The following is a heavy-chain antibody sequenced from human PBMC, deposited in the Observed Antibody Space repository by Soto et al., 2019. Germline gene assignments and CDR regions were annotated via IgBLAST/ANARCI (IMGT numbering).Heavy chain of an antibody. CDR2: IYYSGST. Sequence: SETLSLTCTVSGGSISSYYWSWIRQPPGKGLEWIGYIYYSGSTNYNPSLKSRVTISVDTSKNQFSLKLSSVTAADTAVYYCARVLESTYYVFNYYYGMDVWGQGTTVRVSS. J-gene: IGHJ6*02. CDR3: ARVLESTYYVFNYYYGMDV. V-gene: IGHV4-59*01. CDR1: GGSISSYY. D-gene: IGHD3-16*01.